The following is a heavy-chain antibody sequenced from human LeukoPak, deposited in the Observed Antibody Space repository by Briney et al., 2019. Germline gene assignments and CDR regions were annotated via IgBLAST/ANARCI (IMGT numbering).Heavy chain of an antibody. Sequence: PSETLSLTCKVSGVSISSYYWSWIRQPPGKGLEWIGYIYDNGRTNYNPSLKSRVTISRDTSKNQFSLRLTSVTAADTAVYYCARDLALRGLIDYWGQGTLVTVSS. CDR2: IYDNGRT. D-gene: IGHD3-10*01. CDR3: ARDLALRGLIDY. CDR1: GVSISSYY. J-gene: IGHJ4*02. V-gene: IGHV4-59*01.